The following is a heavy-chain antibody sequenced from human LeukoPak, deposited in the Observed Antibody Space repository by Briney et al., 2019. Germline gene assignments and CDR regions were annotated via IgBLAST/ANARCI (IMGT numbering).Heavy chain of an antibody. CDR1: GFTVSSNY. CDR3: AREEGIAAAGLYYYYGMDV. J-gene: IGHJ6*02. D-gene: IGHD6-13*01. V-gene: IGHV3-66*01. CDR2: IYSGGST. Sequence: GGSLRLSCAASGFTVSSNYMSWVRQAPGKGLEWVSVIYSGGSTYHADSVKGRFTISRDNSKNTLYLQMNSLRAEDTAVYYCAREEGIAAAGLYYYYGMDVWGQGTTVTVSS.